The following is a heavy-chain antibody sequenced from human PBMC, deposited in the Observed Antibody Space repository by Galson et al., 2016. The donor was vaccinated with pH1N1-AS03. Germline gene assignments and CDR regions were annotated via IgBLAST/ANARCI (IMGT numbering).Heavy chain of an antibody. V-gene: IGHV3-23*01. CDR2: ISASGGDT. CDR1: GFSFNTFA. D-gene: IGHD1-26*01. CDR3: ARRRGAELFFDQ. J-gene: IGHJ4*02. Sequence: ASGFSFNTFAMSWVRQAQGKGLEWVSSISASGGDTYYADSVKGRFIISRDNSKNTLYLQMYSLTAEDTAIYFCARRRGAELFFDQWGQGTLVTVSS.